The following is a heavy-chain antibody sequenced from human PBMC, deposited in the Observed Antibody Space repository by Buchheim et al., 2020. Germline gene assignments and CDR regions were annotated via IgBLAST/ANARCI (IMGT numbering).Heavy chain of an antibody. J-gene: IGHJ6*02. D-gene: IGHD3-3*01. CDR1: GFTFSSYW. CDR3: AREFRFLEWLFSSGDYYGMDV. CDR2: IKQDGSEK. Sequence: EQLVESGGGVVQPGRSLRLSCAASGFTFSSYWMSWVRQAPGKGLEWVANIKQDGSEKYYVDSVKGRFTISRDNAKNSLYLQMNSLRAEDTAVYYCAREFRFLEWLFSSGDYYGMDVWGQGTT. V-gene: IGHV3-7*01.